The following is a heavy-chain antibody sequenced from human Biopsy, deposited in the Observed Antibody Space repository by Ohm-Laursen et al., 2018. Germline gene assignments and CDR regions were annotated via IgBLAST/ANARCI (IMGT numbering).Heavy chain of an antibody. CDR3: ARAANSTGWPYYYFYGMDV. CDR2: IYYSGST. J-gene: IGHJ6*02. CDR1: GGSISSDY. Sequence: SVTLSCTCTVFGGSISSDYWSWIRQTPGQGLEWIGYIYYSGSTNYNPSLKRRVTISVDTSKNQFPLRLNSVTAADTAVYYCARAANSTGWPYYYFYGMDVWGQGTTVTVSS. V-gene: IGHV4-59*01. D-gene: IGHD2/OR15-2a*01.